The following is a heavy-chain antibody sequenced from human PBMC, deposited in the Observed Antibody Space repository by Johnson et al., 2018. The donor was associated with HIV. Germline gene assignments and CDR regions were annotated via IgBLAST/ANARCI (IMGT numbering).Heavy chain of an antibody. CDR3: AREREDYGLDI. CDR1: GFTFSSYA. D-gene: IGHD4/OR15-4a*01. V-gene: IGHV3-30-3*01. CDR2: ISYDGSNK. J-gene: IGHJ3*02. Sequence: QVQLVESGGGVVQPGRSLRLSCAASGFTFSSYAMHWVRQAPDKGLEWVAVISYDGSNKYYADSVKGRFTISRDNSKNTLYLQMNSLRAEDTAVYYCAREREDYGLDIWGQGTMVTVSS.